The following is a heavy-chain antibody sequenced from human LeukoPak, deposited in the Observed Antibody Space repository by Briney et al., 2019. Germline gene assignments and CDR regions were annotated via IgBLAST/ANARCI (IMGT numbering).Heavy chain of an antibody. D-gene: IGHD1-26*01. CDR3: ARDLRGSYYFDY. CDR2: IRHDATET. CDR1: GFIFSDYW. V-gene: IGHV3-7*01. J-gene: IGHJ4*02. Sequence: GGSLRLSCAASGFIFSDYWMSWVRQAPGKRPEWVADIRHDATETHYVDSVKGRFTISRDNAQNSLYLQMSSLRDEDTAVYYCARDLRGSYYFDYWGQGTLVTVSS.